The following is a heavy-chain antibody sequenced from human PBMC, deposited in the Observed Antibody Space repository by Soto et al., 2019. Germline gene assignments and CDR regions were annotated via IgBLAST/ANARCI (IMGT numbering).Heavy chain of an antibody. V-gene: IGHV1-3*01. CDR3: ARGPGGPDGPGDY. Sequence: QVQLVQSGAEVKKPGASVKVSCKASGYTFTNYAMHWVRQAPGQRLEWMGWINAGNGNTKYSQKFQGRVTITRDPPASTAYMDLSSLRSEDTAVYYCARGPGGPDGPGDYWGQGTLVTVSS. D-gene: IGHD2-15*01. CDR1: GYTFTNYA. J-gene: IGHJ4*02. CDR2: INAGNGNT.